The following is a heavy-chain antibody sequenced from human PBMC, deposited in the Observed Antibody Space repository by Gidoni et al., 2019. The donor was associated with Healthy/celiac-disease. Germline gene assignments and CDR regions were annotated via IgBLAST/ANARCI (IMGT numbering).Heavy chain of an antibody. CDR3: ARGRDYGGNN. V-gene: IGHV4-34*01. CDR1: GGSFSGYY. D-gene: IGHD4-17*01. CDR2: INHSGST. J-gene: IGHJ4*02. Sequence: QVQLQQWGAGLLKPSETLSLTCAVYGGSFSGYYWCWIRQPPGKGLEWIGEINHSGSTNYNPSLKSRVTISVDTSKNQFSLKLSSVTAADTAVYYCARGRDYGGNNWGQGTLVTVSS.